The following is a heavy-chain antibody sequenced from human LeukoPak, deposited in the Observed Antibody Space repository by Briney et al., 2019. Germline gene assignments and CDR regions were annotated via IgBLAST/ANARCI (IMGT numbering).Heavy chain of an antibody. CDR1: GFTFSDYY. V-gene: IGHV3-72*01. CDR2: IRNNINSYTT. J-gene: IGHJ4*02. Sequence: HAGGSLRLSCAASGFTFSDYYMDWVRQAPGKGVEWVGRIRNNINSYTTEYAASVKGRFTISRDDSKTSLYLQMNSLKTEDTAVYYCARVNWNDGDYFDYWGQGTLVTVSS. D-gene: IGHD1-1*01. CDR3: ARVNWNDGDYFDY.